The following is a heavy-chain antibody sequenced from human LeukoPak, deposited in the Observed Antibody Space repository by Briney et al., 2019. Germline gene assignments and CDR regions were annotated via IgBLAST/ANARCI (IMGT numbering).Heavy chain of an antibody. CDR1: GGSISSSSYY. D-gene: IGHD6-19*01. CDR2: IYYSGST. V-gene: IGHV4-39*01. CDR3: ARHSPLQQQWLVLNYFDY. J-gene: IGHJ4*02. Sequence: SETLSLTCTVSGGSISSSSYYWGWIRQPPGKGLEWIGSIYYSGSTYYNPSLKSRVTISVDTSKNQFSLKLSSVTAADTAVYCCARHSPLQQQWLVLNYFDYWGQGTLVTVSS.